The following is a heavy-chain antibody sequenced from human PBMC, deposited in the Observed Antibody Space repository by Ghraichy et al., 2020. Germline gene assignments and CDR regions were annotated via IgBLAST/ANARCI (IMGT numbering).Heavy chain of an antibody. CDR3: ARSPGHFDY. J-gene: IGHJ4*02. Sequence: GESLNISCAASGFTFSSYWMSWVRQAPGKGLEWVANIKQDGSEKYYVDSVKGRFTISRDNAKNSLYLQMNSLRAEDTAVYYCARSPGHFDYWGQGTLVTVSS. CDR1: GFTFSSYW. D-gene: IGHD3-10*01. CDR2: IKQDGSEK. V-gene: IGHV3-7*03.